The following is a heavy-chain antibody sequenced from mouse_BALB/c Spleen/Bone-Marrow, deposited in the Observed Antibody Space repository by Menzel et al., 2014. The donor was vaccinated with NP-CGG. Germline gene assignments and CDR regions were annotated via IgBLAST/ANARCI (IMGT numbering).Heavy chain of an antibody. CDR2: INPGSGGT. J-gene: IGHJ2*01. CDR3: ARIYYGNYY. Sequence: QVQLQQSGAELVRPGTSVKVSCKASGYAFTNYLIEWVKQRPGQGLEWIGVINPGSGGTNYNEKFKGKATLTADKSSSTAYMQLSSLTSDDSAVYFCARIYYGNYYWGQGTTLTVPS. D-gene: IGHD2-1*01. CDR1: GYAFTNYL. V-gene: IGHV1-54*01.